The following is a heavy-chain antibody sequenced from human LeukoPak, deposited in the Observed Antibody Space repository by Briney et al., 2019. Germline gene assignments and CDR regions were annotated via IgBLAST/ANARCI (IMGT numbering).Heavy chain of an antibody. Sequence: GGSLRLSCAASGFSFSRYWMSWVRQAPGKGLELGANIKPDGSEKYYVDSVRGRFTLSRDNAKNSLCLQMNSLRAEDTAVYYCLRDTGCRTTNCYSYFDYWGQGTLVTVSS. V-gene: IGHV3-7*01. J-gene: IGHJ4*02. CDR3: LRDTGCRTTNCYSYFDY. D-gene: IGHD2-2*01. CDR1: GFSFSRYW. CDR2: IKPDGSEK.